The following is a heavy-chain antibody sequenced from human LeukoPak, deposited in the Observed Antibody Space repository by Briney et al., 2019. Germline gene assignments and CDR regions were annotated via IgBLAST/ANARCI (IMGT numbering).Heavy chain of an antibody. CDR1: GGSFGGYY. Sequence: SETLSLTCAVYGGSFGGYYWSWIRQPPGKGLEWIGEINHSGSTNYNPSLKSRVTISVDTSKNQFSLKLSSVTAADTAVYYCARAIRGQPDYWGQGTLVTVSS. J-gene: IGHJ4*02. CDR2: INHSGST. CDR3: ARAIRGQPDY. D-gene: IGHD1-1*01. V-gene: IGHV4-34*01.